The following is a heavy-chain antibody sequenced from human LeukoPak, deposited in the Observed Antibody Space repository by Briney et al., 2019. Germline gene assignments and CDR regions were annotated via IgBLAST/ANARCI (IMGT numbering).Heavy chain of an antibody. D-gene: IGHD2-2*01. V-gene: IGHV3-21*01. CDR3: ARRGNLYCSDTSGYVFDY. CDR2: ISSSSYI. CDR1: GFSFSTYS. Sequence: GGSLRLSCAASGFSFSTYSMNWARQAPGKGREWVSSISSSSYIYYGDSLKGRFTITRDNAKNSLYLQINSLRREDTAVYHCARRGNLYCSDTSGYVFDYWGQGTLVTVSS. J-gene: IGHJ4*02.